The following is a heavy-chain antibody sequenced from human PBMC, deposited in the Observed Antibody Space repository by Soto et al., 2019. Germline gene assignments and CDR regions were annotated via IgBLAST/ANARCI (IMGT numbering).Heavy chain of an antibody. CDR3: ARDGSRTVTTIRYYYGMDV. CDR1: GYTFTGYY. Sequence: GASVKVSFKASGYTFTGYYMHWVRQAPGQGLEWMGWINPNSGGTNYAQKFQGWVTMTGDTSISTAYMELSRLRSDDTAVYYCARDGSRTVTTIRYYYGMDVWGQGTTVTVSS. J-gene: IGHJ6*02. V-gene: IGHV1-2*04. CDR2: INPNSGGT. D-gene: IGHD4-4*01.